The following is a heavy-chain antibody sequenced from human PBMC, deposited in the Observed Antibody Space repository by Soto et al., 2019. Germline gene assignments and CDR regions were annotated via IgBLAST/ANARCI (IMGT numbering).Heavy chain of an antibody. CDR2: ISWYSGSI. D-gene: IGHD4-17*01. Sequence: VQLVESGGGLVQPGRSLRLSCAASGFTFDDYAMHWVRQAPGKGLEWVSGISWYSGSIGYADSVKGRFTISRDNAKNSLYLQMNSQRAEDTAVYDCAKERDYAVKGAFDFWGQGTMVTVSS. CDR1: GFTFDDYA. J-gene: IGHJ3*01. V-gene: IGHV3-9*01. CDR3: AKERDYAVKGAFDF.